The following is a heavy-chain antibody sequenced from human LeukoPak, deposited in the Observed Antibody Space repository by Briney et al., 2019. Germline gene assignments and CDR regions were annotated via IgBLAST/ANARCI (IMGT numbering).Heavy chain of an antibody. Sequence: GGSLRLSCAASGFTFSTYDMNWVRQAPGKGLEWASSISSSSSYIYYADSVKGRFTISRDNAKNSLYLQMNSLRAEDTAVYYCARFLGRTGGSYDYWGQGTLVTVSS. V-gene: IGHV3-21*01. CDR2: ISSSSSYI. CDR1: GFTFSTYD. J-gene: IGHJ4*02. D-gene: IGHD1-26*01. CDR3: ARFLGRTGGSYDY.